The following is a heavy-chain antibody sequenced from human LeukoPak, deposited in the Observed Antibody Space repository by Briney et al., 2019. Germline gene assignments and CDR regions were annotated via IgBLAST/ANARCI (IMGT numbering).Heavy chain of an antibody. Sequence: GGSLRLSCDTSGFTFTDYEMNWVRQAPGKGLEWISYLSSTARTIYYADSVKGRFTISRDTARNSVSLQMNSLRGDDTAVYYYARRGRSSAYYFDYWGQGTLVTVSS. CDR3: ARRGRSSAYYFDY. CDR2: LSSTARTI. D-gene: IGHD6-6*01. J-gene: IGHJ4*02. V-gene: IGHV3-48*03. CDR1: GFTFTDYE.